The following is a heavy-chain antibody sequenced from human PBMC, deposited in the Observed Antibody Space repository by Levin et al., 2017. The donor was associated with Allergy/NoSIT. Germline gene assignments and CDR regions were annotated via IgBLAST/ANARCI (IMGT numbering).Heavy chain of an antibody. CDR2: INQDGSEK. CDR3: ASWGSDPFDY. Sequence: GGSLRLSCAASGFTFSKYWMTWVRQAPGKGLEWVANINQDGSEKYYVDSVKGRFSISRDNAKNSLYLQMDSLRAEDAAVYYCASWGSDPFDYWGQGMLVTVSS. V-gene: IGHV3-7*01. CDR1: GFTFSKYW. J-gene: IGHJ4*02. D-gene: IGHD3-16*02.